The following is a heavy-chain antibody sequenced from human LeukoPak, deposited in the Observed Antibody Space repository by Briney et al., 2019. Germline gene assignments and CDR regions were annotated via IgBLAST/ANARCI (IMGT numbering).Heavy chain of an antibody. D-gene: IGHD2-21*02. Sequence: SGTLSLTCTVSGGSIISSNWWSWVRQPPGKGLEWIGEIYHSGSTYYNPSLKSRVTISVDTSKNQFSLKLSSVTAADTAVYYCARGSIVVVTAIAVSYNWFDPWGQGTLVTVSS. V-gene: IGHV4-4*02. CDR3: ARGSIVVVTAIAVSYNWFDP. CDR1: GGSIISSNW. J-gene: IGHJ5*02. CDR2: IYHSGST.